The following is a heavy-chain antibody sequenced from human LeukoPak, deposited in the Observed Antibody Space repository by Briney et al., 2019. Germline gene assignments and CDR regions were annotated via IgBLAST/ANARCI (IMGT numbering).Heavy chain of an antibody. CDR3: ARSLLYGMDV. Sequence: SQTLSLTCTVSGVSISSGGYYWSWIRQHPGKGLEWIGYIYYSGSTHYNPSLKSRVTISVDTSKNQFSLKLSSVTAADTAVYYCARSLLYGMDVWGQGTTVTVSS. J-gene: IGHJ6*02. CDR2: IYYSGST. D-gene: IGHD1-26*01. CDR1: GVSISSGGYY. V-gene: IGHV4-31*03.